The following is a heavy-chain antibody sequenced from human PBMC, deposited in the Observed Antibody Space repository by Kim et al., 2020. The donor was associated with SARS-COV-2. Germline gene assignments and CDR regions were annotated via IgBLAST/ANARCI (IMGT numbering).Heavy chain of an antibody. D-gene: IGHD6-13*01. CDR2: INPSGSIT. CDR1: GYSFSTYY. J-gene: IGHJ5*02. V-gene: IGHV1-46*01. CDR3: AGIAIDKGPWT. Sequence: ASVKVSCKASGYSFSTYYMHWVRQAPGQGLEWMGKINPSGSITSYSQKFQGRVTVTRDTSTSTVYMEMSSLRSEDTAMYYCAGIAIDKGPWTWGQGTL.